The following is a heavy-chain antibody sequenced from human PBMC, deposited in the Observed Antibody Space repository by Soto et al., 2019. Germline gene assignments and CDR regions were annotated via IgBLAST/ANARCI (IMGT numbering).Heavy chain of an antibody. V-gene: IGHV3-33*01. CDR1: GFTFSSYG. CDR2: IWYDGSNK. CDR3: ARALQQHNYYYYGMDV. J-gene: IGHJ6*02. D-gene: IGHD6-13*01. Sequence: SLRLSCAASGFTFSSYGMHWVRQAPGKGLEWVAVIWYDGSNKYYAGSVKGRFTISRDNSKNTLYLQMNSLRAEDTAVYYCARALQQHNYYYYGMDVWGQGTTVTVS.